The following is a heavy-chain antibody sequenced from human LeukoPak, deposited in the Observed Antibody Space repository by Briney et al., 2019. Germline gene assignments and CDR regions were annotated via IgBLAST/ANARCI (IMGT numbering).Heavy chain of an antibody. J-gene: IGHJ4*02. Sequence: PGGSLRLSCAASGFTFSSYAMSWVRQAPGKGLEWVSAISGSGGSTYYAYSVKGRFTISRDNAKNTAYLQMNSLRDEDTAVYFCARDYAGSPDYWGQGTLVTDS. CDR1: GFTFSSYA. D-gene: IGHD3-10*01. CDR2: ISGSGGST. V-gene: IGHV3-23*01. CDR3: ARDYAGSPDY.